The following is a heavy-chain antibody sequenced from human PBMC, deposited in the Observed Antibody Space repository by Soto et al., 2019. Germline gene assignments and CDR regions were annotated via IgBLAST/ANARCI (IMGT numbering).Heavy chain of an antibody. CDR1: GFTFSNYA. Sequence: EVQLLESGGGLVQPGGSLILSCAASGFTFSNYAMTWVRHAPGKGLEWVSGVTGNADKTYYADSVKGRFSIFRDNSKNTLYLQMNSLRAEDMAVYYCVRDCSSSSCSVWKYWGQGVLVTVSS. CDR3: VRDCSSSSCSVWKY. CDR2: VTGNADKT. J-gene: IGHJ4*02. D-gene: IGHD2-2*01. V-gene: IGHV3-23*01.